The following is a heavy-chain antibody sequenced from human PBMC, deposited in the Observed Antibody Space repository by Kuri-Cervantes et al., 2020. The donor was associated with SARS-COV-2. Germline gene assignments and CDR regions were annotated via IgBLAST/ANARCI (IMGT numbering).Heavy chain of an antibody. CDR3: ARESRYVYGEFDF. Sequence: GGSLRLSCAASGFIFSGYWMSWVRQVPGKGLEWVANIKQRGNEKYYVDSVKGRFTIPRDNAQNSLYLEMNSLRGEDTAVYYWARESRYVYGEFDFWGQGTLVTVSS. CDR2: IKQRGNEK. D-gene: IGHD5-18*01. CDR1: GFIFSGYW. J-gene: IGHJ4*02. V-gene: IGHV3-7*03.